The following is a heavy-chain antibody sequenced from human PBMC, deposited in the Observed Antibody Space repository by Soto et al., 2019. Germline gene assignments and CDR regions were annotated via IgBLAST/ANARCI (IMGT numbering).Heavy chain of an antibody. CDR3: ARSLGDIVVERPYYYYMDV. V-gene: IGHV3-21*01. CDR2: ISSSSSYI. Sequence: ESGGGLVKPGGSLRLSCAASGFTFSSYSMNWVRQAPGKGLEWVSSISSSSSYIYYADSVKGRFTISRDNAKNSLYLQMNSLRAEDTAVYYCARSLGDIVVERPYYYYMDVWGKGTTVTVSS. J-gene: IGHJ6*03. D-gene: IGHD2-2*01. CDR1: GFTFSSYS.